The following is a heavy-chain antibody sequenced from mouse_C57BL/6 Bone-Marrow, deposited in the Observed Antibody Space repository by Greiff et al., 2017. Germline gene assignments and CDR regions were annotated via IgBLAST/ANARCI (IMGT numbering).Heavy chain of an antibody. J-gene: IGHJ3*01. V-gene: IGHV1-59*01. CDR2: IDPSDGDT. CDR1: GYAFTSYW. D-gene: IGHD1-1*01. Sequence: QVQLQQPGAELVRPGTSVKMSCKASGYAFTSYWMHWVKQRPGQGLEWIGRIDPSDGDTNYNQKFKGKATLTVDKSSSTAYMQLSSLTSEDSAVYYCASAYYGAIAYWGQGTVATVSA. CDR3: ASAYYGAIAY.